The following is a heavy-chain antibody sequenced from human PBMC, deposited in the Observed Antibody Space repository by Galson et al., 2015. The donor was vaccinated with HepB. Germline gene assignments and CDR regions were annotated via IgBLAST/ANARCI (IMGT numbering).Heavy chain of an antibody. CDR1: GYTFTSYD. V-gene: IGHV1-8*01. D-gene: IGHD3-22*01. CDR3: ARFSVVVITTYGMDV. Sequence: SVKVSCKASGYTFTSYDINWVRQATGQGLEWMGWMNPNSGNTGYAQKFQGRVTMTRNTSISTAYMELSSLRSEDTAVYYCARFSVVVITTYGMDVWGQGTTVAVSS. CDR2: MNPNSGNT. J-gene: IGHJ6*02.